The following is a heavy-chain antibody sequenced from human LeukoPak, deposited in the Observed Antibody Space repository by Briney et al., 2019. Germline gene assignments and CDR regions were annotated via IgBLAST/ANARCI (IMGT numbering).Heavy chain of an antibody. Sequence: SETLSLTCAVYGGSFSGYYWSWIRQPPGKGLEWIGYIYYSGGTNYNPSLKSRVTISVDTSKNQFSLKLSSVTAADTAVYYCARGGYCDSSGYYLDYWGQGTLVTVSS. V-gene: IGHV4-59*01. J-gene: IGHJ4*02. CDR1: GGSFSGYY. CDR3: ARGGYCDSSGYYLDY. CDR2: IYYSGGT. D-gene: IGHD3-22*01.